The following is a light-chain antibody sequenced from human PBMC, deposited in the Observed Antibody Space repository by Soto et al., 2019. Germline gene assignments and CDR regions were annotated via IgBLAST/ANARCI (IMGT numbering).Light chain of an antibody. CDR1: TSNIGAPYD. J-gene: IGLJ1*01. V-gene: IGLV1-40*01. CDR2: GDN. CDR3: SSYTSSSTYV. Sequence: QSVLTQPPSVSGAPGQRVSISCTGSTSNIGAPYDVHWYQHLPGTAPKLLIYGDNNRPSGVPDRFSGSKSGTSASLAITGLQAEDEADYYCSSYTSSSTYVFGTGTKLTVL.